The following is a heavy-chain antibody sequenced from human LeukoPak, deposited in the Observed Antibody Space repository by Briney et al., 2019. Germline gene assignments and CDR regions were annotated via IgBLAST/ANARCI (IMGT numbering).Heavy chain of an antibody. D-gene: IGHD1-26*01. V-gene: IGHV1-46*02. Sequence: ASVKVSCKASGYTFNNHYMYWVRQAPGQGLEWMGVINPSGGSTSYAQKFQGRVTMTRDTSTRTVYMELSSLRSEDTAVYYCARTPKWELPEYYFDYWGQGTLVTVSS. CDR2: INPSGGST. CDR3: ARTPKWELPEYYFDY. J-gene: IGHJ4*02. CDR1: GYTFNNHY.